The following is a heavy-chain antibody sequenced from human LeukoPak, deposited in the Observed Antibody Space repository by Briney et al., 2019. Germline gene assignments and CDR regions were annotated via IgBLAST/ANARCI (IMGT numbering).Heavy chain of an antibody. D-gene: IGHD3-10*01. J-gene: IGHJ6*03. CDR2: IYYSGST. CDR1: GGSISSSSYY. Sequence: PSETLSLTCTVSGGSISSSSYYWGWIRQPPGKGLEWIGSIYYSGSTYYNPSLKSRVTISVDTSKNQFSLKLSSVTAADTAVYYCACLQRDYYGSGSYYRNYYYYMDVWGKGTTVTISS. V-gene: IGHV4-39*07. CDR3: ACLQRDYYGSGSYYRNYYYYMDV.